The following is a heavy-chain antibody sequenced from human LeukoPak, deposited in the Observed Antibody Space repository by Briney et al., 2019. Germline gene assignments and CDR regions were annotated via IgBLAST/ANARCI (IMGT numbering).Heavy chain of an antibody. CDR1: GGSISSSSYY. D-gene: IGHD6-19*01. Sequence: KPSETLSLTCTVSGGSISSSSYYWGWIRQPPGKGLEWIGSIYYSGSTYYNPSLKSRVTISVDTSKNQFSLKLSSVTAADTAVYYCAREVISSGWTEGLWGQGTLVTVSS. J-gene: IGHJ4*02. V-gene: IGHV4-39*02. CDR3: AREVISSGWTEGL. CDR2: IYYSGST.